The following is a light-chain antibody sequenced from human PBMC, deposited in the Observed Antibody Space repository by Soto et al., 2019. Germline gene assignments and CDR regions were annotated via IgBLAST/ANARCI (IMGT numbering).Light chain of an antibody. CDR2: SAS. Sequence: DIQLTQSPSLLSASVGDRVTITCRASHDISTYLAWYQQKPGKAPKLLIYSASNLQSGVPSRFSGSGSGTEFTLTIGSLQPDDFSTYYCQQYNSNPKTFGPGTKVDI. CDR1: HDISTY. CDR3: QQYNSNPKT. V-gene: IGKV1-9*01. J-gene: IGKJ1*01.